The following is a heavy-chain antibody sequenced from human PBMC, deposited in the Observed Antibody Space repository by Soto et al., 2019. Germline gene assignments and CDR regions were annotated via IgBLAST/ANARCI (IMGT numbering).Heavy chain of an antibody. J-gene: IGHJ5*02. CDR2: IIPILGIA. CDR3: ARGVSSIAARGFDP. V-gene: IGHV1-69*02. Sequence: GASVKVSCKASGGTFSSYTISWVRQAPGQGLEWMGRIIPILGIANYAQKFQGRVTITADKSTSTAYMELSSLRSEDTAVYYCARGVSSIAARGFDPWGQGTLVTVSS. D-gene: IGHD6-6*01. CDR1: GGTFSSYT.